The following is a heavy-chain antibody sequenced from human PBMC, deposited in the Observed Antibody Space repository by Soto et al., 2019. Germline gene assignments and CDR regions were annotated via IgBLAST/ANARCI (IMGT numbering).Heavy chain of an antibody. J-gene: IGHJ4*02. CDR2: ISASGDTT. CDR1: GFSFSTCA. V-gene: IGHV3-23*01. Sequence: EVQLLESGGGLVQPGGSLRLSCAASGFSFSTCAVSWVRQAPGKGLEWVSSISASGDTTHYAESVRGRFTISRDNSRNTLHLQMSSLTAEDTAIYSCAAQATGYFVPLDFWGRGTLVPVSS. CDR3: AAQATGYFVPLDF. D-gene: IGHD3-22*01.